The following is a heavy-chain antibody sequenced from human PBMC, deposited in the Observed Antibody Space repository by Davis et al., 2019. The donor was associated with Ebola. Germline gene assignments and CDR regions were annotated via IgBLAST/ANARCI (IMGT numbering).Heavy chain of an antibody. CDR2: IRSKANSYAT. Sequence: GESLKISCAASGFTFSGSAMPWVRPASGKGLEWVGRIRSKANSYATAYAASVKGRFTISRDDSKNTAYLQMNSLKTEDTAVYYCTAAAGIFDYWGQGTLVTVSS. V-gene: IGHV3-73*01. CDR1: GFTFSGSA. CDR3: TAAAGIFDY. D-gene: IGHD6-13*01. J-gene: IGHJ4*02.